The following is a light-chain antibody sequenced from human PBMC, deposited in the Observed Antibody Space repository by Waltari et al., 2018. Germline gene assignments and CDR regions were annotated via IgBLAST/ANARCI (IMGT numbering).Light chain of an antibody. Sequence: QSALTQPRSVSGSPGQSVTISCTGTSTDDGGYNYVPRYQQHPGKAPKLGIYDVSKRPSGVPDRFSGSKSANTASLTISGLQAEDEADYYCCSYAGSYTLEVFGGGTKLTVL. CDR1: STDDGGYNY. J-gene: IGLJ3*02. CDR3: CSYAGSYTLEV. CDR2: DVS. V-gene: IGLV2-11*01.